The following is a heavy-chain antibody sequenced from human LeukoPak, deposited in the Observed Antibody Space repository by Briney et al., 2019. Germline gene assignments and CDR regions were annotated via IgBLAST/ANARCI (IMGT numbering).Heavy chain of an antibody. CDR3: AKHLYYDSGAYHTLSSFDY. J-gene: IGHJ4*02. V-gene: IGHV3-23*01. D-gene: IGHD3-22*01. Sequence: GGSLRLSCAASGFTFSSCAMSWVRQAPGKGLEWVSGISDGGGTTNYADAVKGRFTISRDNSKNTLYVQMNSLRAEDTAVYYCAKHLYYDSGAYHTLSSFDYWGQGTLVTVSS. CDR1: GFTFSSCA. CDR2: ISDGGGTT.